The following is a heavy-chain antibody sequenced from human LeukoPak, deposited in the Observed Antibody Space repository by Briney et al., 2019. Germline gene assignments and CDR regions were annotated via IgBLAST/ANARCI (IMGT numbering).Heavy chain of an antibody. CDR2: ISSSSYI. J-gene: IGHJ3*02. CDR1: GFTFSSYS. D-gene: IGHD3-22*01. Sequence: GGSLSLFCAVSGFTFSSYSMNWVRQAPGKGLEWVPSISSSSYIYYADSVKGRFTISRDNAKNSLYLQMNSLRAEDTAVYYCAGDLSHYYDSSGPSDSFDIWGQGTMVTVSS. CDR3: AGDLSHYYDSSGPSDSFDI. V-gene: IGHV3-21*01.